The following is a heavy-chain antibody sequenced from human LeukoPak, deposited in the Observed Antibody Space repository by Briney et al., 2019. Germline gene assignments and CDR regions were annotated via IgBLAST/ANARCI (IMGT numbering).Heavy chain of an antibody. CDR2: IYYNGRT. Sequence: SETLSLTCTVSGDSINNNNYYWGWIRQPPGKGLEWIGNIYYNGRTYYSPSLKSRGTISVDTSNNQFSLRLSSVTAADTAVYYCASGQGGYGSGSLTDYWGQGTLVTVSS. V-gene: IGHV4-39*01. D-gene: IGHD3-10*01. CDR3: ASGQGGYGSGSLTDY. CDR1: GDSINNNNYY. J-gene: IGHJ4*02.